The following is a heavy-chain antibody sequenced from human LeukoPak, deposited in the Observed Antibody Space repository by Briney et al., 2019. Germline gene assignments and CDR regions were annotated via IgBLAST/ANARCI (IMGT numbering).Heavy chain of an antibody. V-gene: IGHV4-59*04. CDR3: AKSNGYGLVDI. CDR2: IFYSGST. D-gene: IGHD3-10*01. J-gene: IGHJ3*02. Sequence: SETLSLTCTVSGGSISNYFWSWIRQPPNKGLEWIGNIFYSGSTYYSPSLKSRLSISLDTSRNQFSLKLNSVTAADTAVYYCAKSNGYGLVDIWGQGTMVTVSS. CDR1: GGSISNYF.